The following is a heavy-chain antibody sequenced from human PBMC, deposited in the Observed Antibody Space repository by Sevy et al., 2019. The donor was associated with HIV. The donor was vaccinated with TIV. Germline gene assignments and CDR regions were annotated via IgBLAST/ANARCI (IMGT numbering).Heavy chain of an antibody. CDR1: GFTFSGSA. J-gene: IGHJ4*02. V-gene: IGHV3-73*01. Sequence: GGSLRLSCAASGFTFSGSAMHWVRQASGKGLEWVGRIRSKANSYATAYAASVKGRFTISRDDSKNTAYLQMNSLKTEDTAVYYFTRLKGGRDSSGYQYFDYWGQGTLVTVSS. CDR3: TRLKGGRDSSGYQYFDY. D-gene: IGHD3-22*01. CDR2: IRSKANSYAT.